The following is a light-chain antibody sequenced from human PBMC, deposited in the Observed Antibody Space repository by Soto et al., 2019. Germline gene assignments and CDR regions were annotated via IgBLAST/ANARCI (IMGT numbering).Light chain of an antibody. CDR2: DVN. J-gene: IGLJ1*01. CDR1: SSDIGAYNR. V-gene: IGLV2-18*02. Sequence: QSALTQSPSVSGSPGQSVAISCTGTSSDIGAYNRVSWYQQPPGTAPKLMIYDVNNRPSGVPDRFSGSKSGNTASLTISGLQADDEADYYCSSFTSSNTYVFGTGTKLTVL. CDR3: SSFTSSNTYV.